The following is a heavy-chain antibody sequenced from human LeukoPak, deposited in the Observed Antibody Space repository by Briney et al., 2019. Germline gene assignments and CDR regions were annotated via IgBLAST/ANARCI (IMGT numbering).Heavy chain of an antibody. CDR1: GFTFSSYW. V-gene: IGHV3-74*01. D-gene: IGHD2-8*01. J-gene: IGHJ3*02. CDR2: MNSDGSST. CDR3: ARETNVYPHSSFDI. Sequence: GGSLRLSCAASGFTFSSYWMHWVRQAPGKGLVWISRMNSDGSSTIYANSVKGRFTIPSANAKNTLSLQINSLRAEDPSVYYCARETNVYPHSSFDIWGQGTMVTVSS.